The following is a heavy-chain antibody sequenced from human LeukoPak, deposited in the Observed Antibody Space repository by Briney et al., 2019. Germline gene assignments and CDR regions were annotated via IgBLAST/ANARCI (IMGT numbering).Heavy chain of an antibody. Sequence: ASVKVSCKASGYKFTDDYMHWVRQAPGQGLEFMGWINPDSGFTNYAQKFKGRVTMARDTSISTAYLEVRSLTSDDTAVYYCAPTAEAYTSWWKVWGQGTLVTVSS. CDR3: APTAEAYTSWWKV. CDR1: GYKFTDDY. CDR2: INPDSGFT. V-gene: IGHV1-2*02. J-gene: IGHJ4*02. D-gene: IGHD3-16*01.